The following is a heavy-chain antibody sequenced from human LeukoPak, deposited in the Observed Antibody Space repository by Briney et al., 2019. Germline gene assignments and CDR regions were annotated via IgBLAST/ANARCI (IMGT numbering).Heavy chain of an antibody. CDR3: ARDADGPGSLIDY. CDR2: ISYDGSNK. V-gene: IGHV3-30*03. CDR1: GFAFSSYG. Sequence: GGSLRLSCAASGFAFSSYGMHWVRQAPGKGLEWVAVISYDGSNKYYADSVKGRFTISRDNPKNTVFLQMNSLRAEDTAVYYCARDADGPGSLIDYWGQGALVTVSS. J-gene: IGHJ4*02. D-gene: IGHD2-8*01.